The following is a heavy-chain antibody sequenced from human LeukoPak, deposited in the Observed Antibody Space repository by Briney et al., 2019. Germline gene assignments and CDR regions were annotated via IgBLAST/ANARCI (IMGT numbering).Heavy chain of an antibody. CDR2: IYHSGST. J-gene: IGHJ4*02. CDR1: GYSISSGYY. CDR3: ARGVITFLFDY. Sequence: SETLSLTCTVSGYSISSGYYWGWIRQPPGKGLEWIGSIYHSGSTYYNPSLKSRVTISVDTSKNQFSLKLSSVTAADTAVYYCARGVITFLFDYRGQGTLVTVSS. D-gene: IGHD3-16*01. V-gene: IGHV4-38-2*02.